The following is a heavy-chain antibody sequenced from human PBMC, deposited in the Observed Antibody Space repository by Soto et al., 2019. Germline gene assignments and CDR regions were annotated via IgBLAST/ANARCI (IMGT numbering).Heavy chain of an antibody. CDR1: TDSMRTYC. V-gene: IGHV4-59*01. D-gene: IGHD4-17*01. CDR2: VYHTGRT. Sequence: LPETLSLTCSVSTDSMRTYCWTWIRQSPRKGLEWIGHVYHTGRTKYNPSLESRVTISLDMSKKQFSLQLTSVTAADTAVYYCARDDTTGLLDFWGQGTLVTVSS. J-gene: IGHJ4*02. CDR3: ARDDTTGLLDF.